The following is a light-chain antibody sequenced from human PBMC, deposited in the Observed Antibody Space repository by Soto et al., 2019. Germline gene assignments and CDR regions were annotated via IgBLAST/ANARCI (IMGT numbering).Light chain of an antibody. V-gene: IGLV1-36*01. Sequence: QSVLTQPPSVSEAPRQRVTISCSGSSSNIGNNAVNWYQQLPGKAPKLLIYYDDLLPSGVSDRFSGSKSGTSASLGISGLQSEDEGDYYCAAWDDSLNGPVFGGGTQLTVL. CDR3: AAWDDSLNGPV. CDR2: YDD. CDR1: SSNIGNNA. J-gene: IGLJ2*01.